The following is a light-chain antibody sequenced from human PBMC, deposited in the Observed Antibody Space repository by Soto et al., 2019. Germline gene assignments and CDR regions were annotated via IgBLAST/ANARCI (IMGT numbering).Light chain of an antibody. J-gene: IGKJ4*01. CDR2: DAS. Sequence: DIQMTQSPSTLSASVGDRVTITCRASQSISSWLAWYQQKPGKAPKLLIYDASSLESGVPSRFSGSGSGTEFTLTIRSLQPDDFATRHCPQYNSYSPFGGVTKV. CDR3: PQYNSYSP. V-gene: IGKV1-5*01. CDR1: QSISSW.